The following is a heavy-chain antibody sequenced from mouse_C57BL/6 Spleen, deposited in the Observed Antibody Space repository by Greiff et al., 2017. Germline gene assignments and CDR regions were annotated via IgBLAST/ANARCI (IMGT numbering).Heavy chain of an antibody. D-gene: IGHD4-1*01. J-gene: IGHJ2*01. Sequence: EVQRVESGEGLVKPGGSLKLSCAASGFTFSSYAMSWVRQTPEKRLEWVAYISSGGDYIYYADTVKGRFTISRDNARNTLYLQMSSLKSEDTAMYYCTRGHWDVNYFDYWGQGTTLTVSS. V-gene: IGHV5-9-1*02. CDR1: GFTFSSYA. CDR3: TRGHWDVNYFDY. CDR2: ISSGGDYI.